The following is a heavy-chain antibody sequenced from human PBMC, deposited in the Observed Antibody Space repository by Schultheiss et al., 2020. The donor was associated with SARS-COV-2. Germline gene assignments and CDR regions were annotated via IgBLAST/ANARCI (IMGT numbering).Heavy chain of an antibody. D-gene: IGHD6-19*01. CDR1: GFTFSNYA. CDR2: ISYDGSSK. Sequence: GGSLRLSCAASGFTFSNYALHWVRQAPGKGLQWLAVISYDGSSKYYADSVKGRFTISRDNAKNSLYLQMNSLRAEDTAVYYCARGSGEYSSGWYFFQSFDYWGQGTLVTVSS. J-gene: IGHJ4*02. V-gene: IGHV3-30*04. CDR3: ARGSGEYSSGWYFFQSFDY.